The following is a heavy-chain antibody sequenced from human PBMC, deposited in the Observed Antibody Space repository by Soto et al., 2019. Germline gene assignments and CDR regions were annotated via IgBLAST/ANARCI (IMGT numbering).Heavy chain of an antibody. D-gene: IGHD1-1*01. CDR1: GYIFTGYH. Sequence: GASVKVSCKASGYIFTGYHIHWVRQAPGRGLEWMGWINPNSGDTEYAQKFQGRVTMTRDTSISTAYMELSRLRSDDTAVYYCARDWNDGFDPWGQGALVTVSS. J-gene: IGHJ5*02. V-gene: IGHV1-2*02. CDR3: ARDWNDGFDP. CDR2: INPNSGDT.